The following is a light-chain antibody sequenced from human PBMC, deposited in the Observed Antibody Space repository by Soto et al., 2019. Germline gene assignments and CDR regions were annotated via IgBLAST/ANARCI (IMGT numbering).Light chain of an antibody. J-gene: IGKJ5*01. CDR1: QGVSSA. CDR3: QHFQRDPFT. V-gene: IGKV1-13*02. Sequence: AIQLTQSPSSLSASVGDRVTITCRASQGVSSALAWYQQKPGKPPKVLIYDGSSLQSGVPLRFRGSGSGTEFTFTITGLQPEDFGTYYCQHFQRDPFTYGQGTDWRL. CDR2: DGS.